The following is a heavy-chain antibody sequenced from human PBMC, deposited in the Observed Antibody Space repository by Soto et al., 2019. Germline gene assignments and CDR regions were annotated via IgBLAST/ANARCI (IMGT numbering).Heavy chain of an antibody. D-gene: IGHD2-2*01. Sequence: EVQLVESGGGLVQPGGSLRLSCAASGFTFSSYEMNWVRQAPGKGLEWVSYISSSGSTIYYADSVKGRFTISRDNAKNSLYLQMNSLRAEDTAVYYCARDYNIPRGEERVVPVFAPWGQGTLVTVSS. CDR2: ISSSGSTI. V-gene: IGHV3-48*03. CDR1: GFTFSSYE. J-gene: IGHJ5*02. CDR3: ARDYNIPRGEERVVPVFAP.